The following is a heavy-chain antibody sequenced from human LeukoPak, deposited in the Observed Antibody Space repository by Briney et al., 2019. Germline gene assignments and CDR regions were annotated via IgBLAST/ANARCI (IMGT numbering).Heavy chain of an antibody. CDR1: GGTSSSYA. V-gene: IGHV1-69*13. CDR2: IIPIFATA. CDR3: ATPRPPNCSGGSCYDYYYYGMDV. D-gene: IGHD2-15*01. Sequence: ASVNFSCKASGGTSSSYAISWVRHPPGQGLEWMGGIIPIFATANNAQTFQGRVTITADESTSSAYMELSSLRSEDPSVYYCATPRPPNCSGGSCYDYYYYGMDVWGQGTTVTVSS. J-gene: IGHJ6*02.